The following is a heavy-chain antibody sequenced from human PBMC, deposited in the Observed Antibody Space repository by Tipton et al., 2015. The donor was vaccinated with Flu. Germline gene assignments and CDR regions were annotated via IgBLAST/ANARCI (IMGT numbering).Heavy chain of an antibody. J-gene: IGHJ4*02. Sequence: SLRLSCAASGFTFSGYGMHWVRQAPGKGLEWVAFIRHDGSDKYYADSVKGRFTISRDDSKNALYLLINSLRAEDTAVYYCAKDGWDSSGWYPFDYWGKGNLV. D-gene: IGHD6-19*01. CDR2: IRHDGSDK. V-gene: IGHV3-30*02. CDR3: AKDGWDSSGWYPFDY. CDR1: GFTFSGYG.